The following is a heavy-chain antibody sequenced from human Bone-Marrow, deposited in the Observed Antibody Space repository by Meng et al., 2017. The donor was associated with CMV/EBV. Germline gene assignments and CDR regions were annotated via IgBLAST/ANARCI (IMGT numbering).Heavy chain of an antibody. Sequence: GESLKISCAASGFIVSSNYMTWVRQAPGKGLDWVSIIYTGGSTYYADSVKGRFTISRDNSKNTLYLQMNNLRAEDTALYFCAKDGYSQGLDAFDVWGQGTMVTVSS. CDR1: GFIVSSNY. CDR2: IYTGGST. CDR3: AKDGYSQGLDAFDV. J-gene: IGHJ3*01. D-gene: IGHD5-18*01. V-gene: IGHV3-53*01.